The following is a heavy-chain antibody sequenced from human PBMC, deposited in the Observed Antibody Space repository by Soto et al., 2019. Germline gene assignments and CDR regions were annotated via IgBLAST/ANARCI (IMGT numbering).Heavy chain of an antibody. Sequence: EVQLLESGGGLVQPGGSLRLSCAASGFTISTYAMSWVRQAPGKGLEWVSGISGSGHITYYADSVKGRFTISRDISKNTLCLQMSSLRAEDTAVYHCAKSLRTTVTTGFWFDPWGQGTLVTVSS. J-gene: IGHJ5*02. CDR1: GFTISTYA. D-gene: IGHD4-17*01. V-gene: IGHV3-23*01. CDR3: AKSLRTTVTTGFWFDP. CDR2: ISGSGHIT.